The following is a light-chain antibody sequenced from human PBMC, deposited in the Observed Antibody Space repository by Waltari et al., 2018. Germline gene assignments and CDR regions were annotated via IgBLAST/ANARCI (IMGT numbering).Light chain of an antibody. Sequence: EIVMAQSPGTLSVSPGERVTLSCRASQSVSRDLAWYQQRPGQAPRLLVYGASTRATGVPASFSGSGSGTDFTLTISSLQSEDFAIYFCQQYNSWPYTFGQGTKLEMK. CDR2: GAS. CDR1: QSVSRD. CDR3: QQYNSWPYT. V-gene: IGKV3-15*01. J-gene: IGKJ2*01.